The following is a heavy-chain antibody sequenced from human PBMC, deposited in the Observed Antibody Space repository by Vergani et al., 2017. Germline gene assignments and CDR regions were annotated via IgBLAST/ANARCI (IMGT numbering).Heavy chain of an antibody. D-gene: IGHD6-19*01. CDR3: ATHRIAVALTSDY. Sequence: VQLVESGGGLVQPGGSLRLSCAASGYTFTSYNMHWVRQAPGQRLGWMGWINAGNGNTKYSQKSQGRVTITRDTSASTAYMELSSLRSGDTAVYDCATHRIAVALTSDYWGQGTLVTVSS. J-gene: IGHJ4*02. CDR2: INAGNGNT. CDR1: GYTFTSYN. V-gene: IGHV1-3*01.